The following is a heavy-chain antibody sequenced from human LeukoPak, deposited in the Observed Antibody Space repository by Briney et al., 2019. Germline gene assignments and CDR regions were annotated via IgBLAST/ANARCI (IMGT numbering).Heavy chain of an antibody. V-gene: IGHV4-39*07. Sequence: SETLSLTCTVSGGSISSSSYYWGWIRQPPGKGLEWIGSIYYSGSTNYNPSLKSRVTISVDKSKTQFSLKLSSVTAADTAVYYCARDIAAALYNWFDPWGQGTLVTVSS. CDR1: GGSISSSSYY. J-gene: IGHJ5*02. CDR3: ARDIAAALYNWFDP. CDR2: IYYSGST. D-gene: IGHD6-13*01.